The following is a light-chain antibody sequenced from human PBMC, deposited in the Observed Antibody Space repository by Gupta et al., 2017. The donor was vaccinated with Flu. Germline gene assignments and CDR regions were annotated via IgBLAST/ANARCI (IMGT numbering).Light chain of an antibody. CDR1: SSDVGGYDY. V-gene: IGLV2-11*01. J-gene: IGLJ1*01. CDR2: DVT. CDR3: FSYAGSYTYV. Sequence: QSALTQPRSVSGSPGQSVTISCPGTSSDVGGYDYVSWYRQHPGKAPTLMIYDVTKRPSGVPDRFSGSKSGNTASLTISGLQAEDETNYYCFSYAGSYTYVFGIETMVTVL.